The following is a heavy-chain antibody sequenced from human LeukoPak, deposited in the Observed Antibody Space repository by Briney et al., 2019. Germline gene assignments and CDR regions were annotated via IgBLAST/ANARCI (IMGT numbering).Heavy chain of an antibody. CDR1: GFTLSSYA. Sequence: GGSLRLSCAASGFTLSSYAMSWVRQAPGKGLEWVSAISGSGGSTYYADSVKGRFTISRDNYKNTLYLQMNSLRAEDTAVYYCAKDRRDCSGGSCYVGEVYFDYWGQGTLVTVSS. D-gene: IGHD2-15*01. J-gene: IGHJ4*02. CDR3: AKDRRDCSGGSCYVGEVYFDY. CDR2: ISGSGGST. V-gene: IGHV3-23*01.